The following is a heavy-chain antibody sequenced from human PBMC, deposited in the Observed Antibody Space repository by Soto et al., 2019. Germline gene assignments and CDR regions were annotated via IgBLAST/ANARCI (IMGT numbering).Heavy chain of an antibody. CDR2: IYYSGST. V-gene: IGHV4-59*01. J-gene: IGHJ4*02. D-gene: IGHD5-12*01. CDR3: ARVGAESGWLQPYYFDY. Sequence: SETLSLTCTVSGGSISSYYWSWIRQPPGKGLEWIGYIYYSGSTNYNPSLKSRVTISVDTSENQFSLKLSSVTAADTAVYYCARVGAESGWLQPYYFDYWGQGTLVTVSS. CDR1: GGSISSYY.